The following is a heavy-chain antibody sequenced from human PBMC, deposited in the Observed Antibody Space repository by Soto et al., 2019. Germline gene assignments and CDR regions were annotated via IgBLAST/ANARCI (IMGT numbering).Heavy chain of an antibody. V-gene: IGHV3-74*01. CDR3: ASVGKYVWGSYDHYGMDV. Sequence: GGSLRLSCAASGFTFSSYWMHWVRQAPGKGLVWVSRINSDGSSTSYADSVKGRFTISRDNAKNTLYLQMNSLRAEDTAVYYCASVGKYVWGSYDHYGMDVWGQGTTVTVSS. CDR1: GFTFSSYW. D-gene: IGHD3-16*01. CDR2: INSDGSST. J-gene: IGHJ6*02.